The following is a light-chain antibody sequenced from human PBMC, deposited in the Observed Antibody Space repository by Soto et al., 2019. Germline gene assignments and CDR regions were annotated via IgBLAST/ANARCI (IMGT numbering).Light chain of an antibody. CDR1: MRDVGAYNL. CDR2: EVR. CDR3: SSYASKSSLI. Sequence: QSALTQPASVSGSPGQSITISCAGTMRDVGAYNLVSWSQQHPGRAPQLILYEVRNRPSGISFRFSGSKSGNTASLTISGLQAEDEADYYCSSYASKSSLIFGGGTKLTVL. V-gene: IGLV2-14*01. J-gene: IGLJ2*01.